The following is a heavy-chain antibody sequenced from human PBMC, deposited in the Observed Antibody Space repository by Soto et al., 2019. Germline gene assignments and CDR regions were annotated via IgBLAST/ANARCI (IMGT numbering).Heavy chain of an antibody. CDR1: GYTFTSYD. CDR2: INPNSGNT. Sequence: ASVKVSCKASGYTFTSYDINWVRQATGQGLEWVGWINPNSGNTGSAQKFQGRVTMTTSTSMSTAYMELSSLRSEDTAIYYCARGLSRTDGTTDWFDPWGQGTLLTVSS. D-gene: IGHD1-1*01. CDR3: ARGLSRTDGTTDWFDP. V-gene: IGHV1-8*01. J-gene: IGHJ5*02.